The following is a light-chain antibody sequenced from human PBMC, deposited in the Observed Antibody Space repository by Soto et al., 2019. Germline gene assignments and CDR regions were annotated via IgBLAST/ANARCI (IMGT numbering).Light chain of an antibody. CDR1: QSVSSY. J-gene: IGKJ3*01. Sequence: EIVLTQSPATLSLSPGERATLSCRASQSVSSYLAWYQQKPGQAPKLLIYDASNRSTGIPARFSGSGSGTDFTLTISSLVPEDFVVYYCQQRSNWPPVTFGPGTKVDIK. V-gene: IGKV3-11*01. CDR3: QQRSNWPPVT. CDR2: DAS.